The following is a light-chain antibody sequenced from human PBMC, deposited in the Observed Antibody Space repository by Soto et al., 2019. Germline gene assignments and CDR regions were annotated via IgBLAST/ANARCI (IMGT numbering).Light chain of an antibody. J-gene: IGKJ2*01. CDR3: QHYDNLPPYI. Sequence: DIQLTQSPSFLSPSIGESVTITCRASQVISTSLAWYQVKPGKAPKLLIYAASTLESGVPSRFSATVSGTHFTFSINSLQPEDVATYYCQHYDNLPPYIFGQGTKVDIK. V-gene: IGKV1-9*01. CDR2: AAS. CDR1: QVISTS.